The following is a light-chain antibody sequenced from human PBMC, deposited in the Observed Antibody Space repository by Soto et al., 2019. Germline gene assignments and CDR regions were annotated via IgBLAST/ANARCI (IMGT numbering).Light chain of an antibody. CDR1: SSDVGGYNY. V-gene: IGLV2-14*01. J-gene: IGLJ3*02. Sequence: QSAPTQPASVSGSPGQSITISCTGTSSDVGGYNYVSWYQQHPGKAPKLLIYDVSNRPSVVSNRFSGSKSGNTASLTISGLQAEDEADYYCNSYTSSSNLVFGGGTKVTVL. CDR2: DVS. CDR3: NSYTSSSNLV.